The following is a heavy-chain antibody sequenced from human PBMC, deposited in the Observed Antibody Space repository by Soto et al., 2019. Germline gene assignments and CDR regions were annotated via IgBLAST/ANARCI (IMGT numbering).Heavy chain of an antibody. D-gene: IGHD1-26*01. CDR2: IYYSGST. Sequence: SETLSLTCTVSGGSISSSSYYWGWIRQPPGKGLEWIGSIYYSGSTYYNPSLKSRVTISVDTSKNQFSLKLSSVTAADTAVYYCARPYGGATFYFYYWGQRTLVTVSA. J-gene: IGHJ4*01. V-gene: IGHV4-39*01. CDR1: GGSISSSSYY. CDR3: ARPYGGATFYFYY.